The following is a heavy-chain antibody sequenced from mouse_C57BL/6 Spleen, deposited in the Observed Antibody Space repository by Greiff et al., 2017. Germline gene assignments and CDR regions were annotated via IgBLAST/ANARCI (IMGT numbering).Heavy chain of an antibody. Sequence: QVQLQQSGAELVRPGASVKLSCKASGYTFTDYYINWVKQRPGQGLEWIARIYPGSGNTYYNEKFKGKATLTAEKSSSTAYMQLSSLTSEDSAVYCCARGENYDRDFDYWGQGTTLTVSS. D-gene: IGHD2-4*01. CDR3: ARGENYDRDFDY. J-gene: IGHJ2*01. CDR1: GYTFTDYY. CDR2: IYPGSGNT. V-gene: IGHV1-76*01.